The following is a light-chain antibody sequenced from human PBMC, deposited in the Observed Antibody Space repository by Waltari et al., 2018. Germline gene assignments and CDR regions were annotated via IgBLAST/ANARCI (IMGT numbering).Light chain of an antibody. CDR1: QSVSSY. Sequence: MTQSPSSLSASVGDRVTITCRASQSVSSYLAWYQQKSGQAPRLLIYAASNRATGIPARFNGGGSGTEFTLTISSLQSGDSAVYYCQQYNNWPLTFGQGTKVEIK. V-gene: IGKV3-15*01. CDR3: QQYNNWPLT. J-gene: IGKJ1*01. CDR2: AAS.